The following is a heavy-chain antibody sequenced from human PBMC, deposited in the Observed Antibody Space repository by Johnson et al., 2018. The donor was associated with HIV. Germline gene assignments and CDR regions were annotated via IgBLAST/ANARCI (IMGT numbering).Heavy chain of an antibody. CDR2: ISSGGST. CDR1: GFTFSDHY. D-gene: IGHD4-11*01. CDR3: AKDTRMTTVTPGALNI. V-gene: IGHV3-11*01. Sequence: QVQLVESGGGVVQPERSLRLSCSASGFTFSDHYMSWIRQAPGKGLEWVSYISSGGSTYYADSVKGRFTISRDNSKNTLYLQMNRLRVEDTALYYCAKDTRMTTVTPGALNIWGQGTMVTVSS. J-gene: IGHJ3*02.